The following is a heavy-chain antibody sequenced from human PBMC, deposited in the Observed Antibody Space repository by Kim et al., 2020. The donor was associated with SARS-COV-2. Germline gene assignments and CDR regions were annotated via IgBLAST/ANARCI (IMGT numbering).Heavy chain of an antibody. D-gene: IGHD2-2*01. J-gene: IGHJ3*02. Sequence: GGSLRLSCAASGFTFSSYAMHWVRQAPGKGLEWVAVISYDGSNKYYADSVKGRFTISRDNSKNTLYLQMNSLRAEDTAVYYCASRGIPVVGAFDIWGQGTMVTVSS. CDR1: GFTFSSYA. CDR2: ISYDGSNK. V-gene: IGHV3-30-3*01. CDR3: ASRGIPVVGAFDI.